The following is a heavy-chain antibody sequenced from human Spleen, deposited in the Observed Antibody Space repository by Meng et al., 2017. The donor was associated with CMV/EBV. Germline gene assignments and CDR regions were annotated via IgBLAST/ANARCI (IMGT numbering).Heavy chain of an antibody. D-gene: IGHD5-12*01. CDR2: INSDGYT. CDR1: GFTVSGNH. CDR3: ARASPGYGGFPD. J-gene: IGHJ4*02. V-gene: IGHV3-53*01. Sequence: VHVVGSGGGLIQIGGSPTLSCAASGFTVSGNHMSWVRQAPGKGLEWVSGINSDGYTSYIDSVKGRFTISRDNSRNTVYLQMNSLRVEDTAIYYCARASPGYGGFPDWGQGTLVTVSS.